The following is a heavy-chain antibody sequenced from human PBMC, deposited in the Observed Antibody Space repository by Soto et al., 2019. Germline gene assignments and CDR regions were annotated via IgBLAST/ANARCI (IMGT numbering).Heavy chain of an antibody. V-gene: IGHV3-48*02. CDR2: ISSSSSTI. CDR1: GFTFSSYS. Sequence: QPGGSLRLSCAASGFTFSSYSMNWVRQAPGKGLEWVSYISSSSSTIYYADSVKGRFTISRDNAKNSLYLQMNSLRDEDTAVYYCARDQIVVVVAATFGFYYYGMDVWGQGTTVTVS. D-gene: IGHD2-15*01. J-gene: IGHJ6*02. CDR3: ARDQIVVVVAATFGFYYYGMDV.